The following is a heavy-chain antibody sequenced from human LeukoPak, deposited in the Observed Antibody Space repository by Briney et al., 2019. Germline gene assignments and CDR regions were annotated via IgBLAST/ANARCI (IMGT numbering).Heavy chain of an antibody. J-gene: IGHJ3*02. CDR3: ARDRGYSDGSSDI. V-gene: IGHV1-24*01. D-gene: IGHD5-18*01. CDR2: FDPEDGET. Sequence: ASVKVSCKVSGYTLTELSMHWVRQAPGKGLEWMGGFDPEDGETIYAQKFQGRVTVTEDTSTDTAYMELSSLRSEDTAVYYCARDRGYSDGSSDIWGQGTMVTVSS. CDR1: GYTLTELS.